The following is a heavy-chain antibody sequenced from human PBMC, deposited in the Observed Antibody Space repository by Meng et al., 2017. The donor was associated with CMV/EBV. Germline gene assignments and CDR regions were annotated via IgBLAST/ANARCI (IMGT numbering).Heavy chain of an antibody. Sequence: GESLKISCAASGFTFDDYTMHWVRQAPGKGLEWVSLISWDGGSTYYADSVKGRFTISRDNSKNSLYLQMNSLRTEDTALYYCARDVVPAAIPRWYFDLWGRGTLVTVSS. D-gene: IGHD2-2*02. CDR3: ARDVVPAAIPRWYFDL. J-gene: IGHJ2*01. CDR2: ISWDGGST. V-gene: IGHV3-43*01. CDR1: GFTFDDYT.